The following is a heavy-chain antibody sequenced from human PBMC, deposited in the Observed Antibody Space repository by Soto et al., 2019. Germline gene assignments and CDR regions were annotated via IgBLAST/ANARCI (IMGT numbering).Heavy chain of an antibody. Sequence: QVQLVESGGGVVQPGRSLRLSCAASGFTFSTYGMHWVRQAPGKGLEWVAVISYDGSNKYYGDSVKGRFTISRDNSKNTLYLQMNSLRAEDTAVYYCAKVAVAGVAYWGQGTLVTVSS. J-gene: IGHJ4*02. CDR1: GFTFSTYG. D-gene: IGHD6-19*01. V-gene: IGHV3-30*18. CDR3: AKVAVAGVAY. CDR2: ISYDGSNK.